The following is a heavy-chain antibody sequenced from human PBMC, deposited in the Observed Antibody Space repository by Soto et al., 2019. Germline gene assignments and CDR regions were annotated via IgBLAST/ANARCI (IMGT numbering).Heavy chain of an antibody. Sequence: PGGSLRLSCAASGLTVSSSYMSWVRQAPGKGLQWVSVIYSAGSTYYANSVKGRFTISRDNSKNTLYLQMNSLRAEDTAVYYCESRRYEDESSGYYPPFDDWARGILVTVSS. J-gene: IGHJ4*02. D-gene: IGHD3-22*01. CDR1: GLTVSSSY. V-gene: IGHV3-53*01. CDR2: IYSAGST. CDR3: ESRRYEDESSGYYPPFDD.